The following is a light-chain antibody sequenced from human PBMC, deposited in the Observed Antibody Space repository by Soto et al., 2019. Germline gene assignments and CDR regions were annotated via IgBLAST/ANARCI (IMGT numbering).Light chain of an antibody. J-gene: IGLJ1*01. CDR3: SSFTGSSYV. CDR2: DVT. Sequence: QSALTQPASVSGSPGQSITISCTGTSSDVGNNNYVSWYQHNPGRAPKVMICDVTNRPSGVSNRFSGSKSGNTASLTISGLQAEDEADYYCSSFTGSSYVFGTGTKVIVL. CDR1: SSDVGNNNY. V-gene: IGLV2-14*03.